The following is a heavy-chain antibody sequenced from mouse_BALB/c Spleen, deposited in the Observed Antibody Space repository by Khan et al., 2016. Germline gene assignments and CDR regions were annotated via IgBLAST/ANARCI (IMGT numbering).Heavy chain of an antibody. CDR3: VRQGIDDGCDGFAY. J-gene: IGHJ3*01. Sequence: EVQLVESGGGLVQPKGSLKLSCAASGFTFNTYAMNWVRQAPGKGLEWVARIRSKSNNYATYYADSVKDRITISRDDSKSMLYLQMNNLKTEDTAMYYCVRQGIDDGCDGFAYWGQGTRVTVSA. CDR2: IRSKSNNYAT. D-gene: IGHD2-2*01. V-gene: IGHV10-1*02. CDR1: GFTFNTYA.